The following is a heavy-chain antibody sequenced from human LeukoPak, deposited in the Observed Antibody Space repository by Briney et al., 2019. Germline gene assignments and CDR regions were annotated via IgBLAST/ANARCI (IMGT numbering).Heavy chain of an antibody. Sequence: GGSLRLSCAASEFTFGSFAMSWVRLAPGKGLEWVSYIRGGGAVTHYADSVKGRFTVSRDNPKSTLYLQMNSLRAEDTAVYYCAKCAQSYGDDAFDIWGQGTMVTVSS. CDR1: EFTFGSFA. CDR2: IRGGGAVT. CDR3: AKCAQSYGDDAFDI. J-gene: IGHJ3*02. D-gene: IGHD3-16*01. V-gene: IGHV3-23*01.